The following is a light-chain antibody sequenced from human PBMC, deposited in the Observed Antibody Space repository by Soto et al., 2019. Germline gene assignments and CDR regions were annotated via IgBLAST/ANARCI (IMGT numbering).Light chain of an antibody. J-gene: IGKJ3*01. CDR3: QQSYSTPLT. Sequence: DIQMTQSPSSLSASAGDRVTITCRASQSVSSSLNWYQQKPGKAPKLLIYAASSLQSGVPSRFSGSGSGTDFTLTISSLQPEDFATYYCQQSYSTPLTFGPGTKVDIK. CDR2: AAS. CDR1: QSVSSS. V-gene: IGKV1-39*01.